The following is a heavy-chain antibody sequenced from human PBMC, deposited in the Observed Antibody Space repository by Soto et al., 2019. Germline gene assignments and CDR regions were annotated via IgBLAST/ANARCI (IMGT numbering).Heavy chain of an antibody. CDR3: ARGLGGSGSYWNLDAFDI. CDR2: IYHSGST. J-gene: IGHJ3*02. CDR1: SGSISSSNW. D-gene: IGHD3-10*01. V-gene: IGHV4-4*02. Sequence: QVQLQESGPGLVKPSGTLSLTGAVSSGSISSSNWWSWVRQPPGKGLEWIGEIYHSGSTNYNPSLKSRVTISVDKSKNQFSLKLSSVTAADTAVYYCARGLGGSGSYWNLDAFDIWGQGTMVTVSS.